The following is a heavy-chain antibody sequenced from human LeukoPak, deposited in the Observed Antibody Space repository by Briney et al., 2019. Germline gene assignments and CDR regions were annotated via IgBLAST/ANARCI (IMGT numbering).Heavy chain of an antibody. D-gene: IGHD6-19*01. CDR3: ARLSSSGWYGHY. CDR1: GGSISSSSYY. J-gene: IGHJ4*02. Sequence: SETLSLTCTVSGGSISSSSYYWGWIRQPPGKGLEWIGSIYYSGSTYYNPSLKSRVTISVDTSKNQFSLKLSSVTAADTAVYYCARLSSSGWYGHYWGQGTLVTVSS. V-gene: IGHV4-39*07. CDR2: IYYSGST.